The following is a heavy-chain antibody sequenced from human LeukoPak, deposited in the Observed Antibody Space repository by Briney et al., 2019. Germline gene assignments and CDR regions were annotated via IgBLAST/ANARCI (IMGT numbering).Heavy chain of an antibody. J-gene: IGHJ5*02. CDR3: APRGDIEHSYGYGKWFDP. CDR2: INLSGST. D-gene: IGHD5-18*01. V-gene: IGHV4-34*01. CDR1: GGSFSGYY. Sequence: KSSETLSLTCAVYGGSFSGYYWSWIRQPPGKGLEWIGEINLSGSTNYNASLKSRVTVSVDSSKNQFSLRLSSVTAADTAVYYCAPRGDIEHSYGYGKWFDPWGQGTRVTVSS.